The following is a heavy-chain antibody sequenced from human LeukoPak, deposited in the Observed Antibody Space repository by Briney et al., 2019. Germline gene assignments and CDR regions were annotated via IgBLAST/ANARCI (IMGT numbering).Heavy chain of an antibody. V-gene: IGHV3-13*01. CDR1: GFTFSSYD. J-gene: IGHJ4*02. Sequence: QPGGSLRLSCAASGFTFSSYDMHWVRQATGKGLEWVSAIGTAGDTYYPGSVKGRFTISRENAKNSLYLQMNSLRAGDTAVYYCARGSSSGWYWDYWGQGTLVTVSS. CDR3: ARGSSSGWYWDY. CDR2: IGTAGDT. D-gene: IGHD6-19*01.